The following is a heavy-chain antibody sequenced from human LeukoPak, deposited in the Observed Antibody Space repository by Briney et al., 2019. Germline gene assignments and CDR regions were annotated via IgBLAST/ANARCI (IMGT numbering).Heavy chain of an antibody. Sequence: GASVKVSCKASGYTFNSHYMHWVRQAPGQGLEWMGIINPSAGATNYAQKFQGRVTMTRDTSTSTVHMELRSLRSEDTAVYYCAHGIAAQLPWGQGTLVTVSS. V-gene: IGHV1-46*02. CDR2: INPSAGAT. D-gene: IGHD6-25*01. J-gene: IGHJ4*02. CDR3: AHGIAAQLP. CDR1: GYTFNSHY.